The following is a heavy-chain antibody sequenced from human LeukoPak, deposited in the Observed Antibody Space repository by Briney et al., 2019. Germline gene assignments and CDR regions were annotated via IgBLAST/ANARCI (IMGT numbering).Heavy chain of an antibody. CDR2: IRYDGTNK. Sequence: GGSLRLSCEASGFSFSSYGLHWVRQAPGKGLEWVAFIRYDGTNKYYADSVKGRFTISRDNGKSSLYLQMNSLRAEDTAVYYCARGVYDSTGYYQYWGQGTLVTVSS. D-gene: IGHD3-22*01. CDR1: GFSFSSYG. V-gene: IGHV3-30*02. J-gene: IGHJ4*02. CDR3: ARGVYDSTGYYQY.